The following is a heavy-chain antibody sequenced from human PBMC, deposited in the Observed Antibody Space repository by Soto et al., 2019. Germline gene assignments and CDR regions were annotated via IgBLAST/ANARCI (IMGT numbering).Heavy chain of an antibody. J-gene: IGHJ3*02. CDR2: IRSKANSYAT. CDR3: TRPGRGVDAFDI. CDR1: VFTFSGSA. Sequence: EVQLVESGGGLVQPGGSLKLSCAASVFTFSGSAMHWVRQASGKGLEWVGRIRSKANSYATAYAASVKGRFTISRDDSKNTAYLQMNSLKTEDTAVYYCTRPGRGVDAFDIWGQGTMVTVSS. V-gene: IGHV3-73*02. D-gene: IGHD1-26*01.